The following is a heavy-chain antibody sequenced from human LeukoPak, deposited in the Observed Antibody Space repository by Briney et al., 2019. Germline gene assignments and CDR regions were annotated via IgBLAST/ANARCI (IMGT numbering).Heavy chain of an antibody. CDR1: GYTFTSYG. Sequence: ASVKVSCKASGYTFTSYGISWVRQAPGQGLEWMGWISAYNGNTNYAQKLQGRVTMTTDTSTSTAYMELSSLRSEDTAVYYCARLIAAAGVDYYYGMDVWGQGTTVTVSS. D-gene: IGHD6-13*01. CDR3: ARLIAAAGVDYYYGMDV. J-gene: IGHJ6*02. CDR2: ISAYNGNT. V-gene: IGHV1-18*01.